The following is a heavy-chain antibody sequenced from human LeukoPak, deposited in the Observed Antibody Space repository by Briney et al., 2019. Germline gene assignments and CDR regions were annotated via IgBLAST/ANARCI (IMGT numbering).Heavy chain of an antibody. J-gene: IGHJ5*02. D-gene: IGHD4-17*01. CDR1: GGSLSSYY. Sequence: SETLSLTCTVSGGSLSSYYWSWIRQPPGKGLEWIGYIYYSGSTNYNPSLKSRVTISVDTSKNQFSLKLSSVTAADTAVYYCAREGDDYGDYEWFDPWGQGTLVTVSS. V-gene: IGHV4-59*01. CDR3: AREGDDYGDYEWFDP. CDR2: IYYSGST.